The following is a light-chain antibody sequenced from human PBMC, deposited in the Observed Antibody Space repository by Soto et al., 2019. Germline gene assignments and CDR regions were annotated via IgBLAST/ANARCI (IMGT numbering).Light chain of an antibody. CDR2: GTS. J-gene: IGKJ5*01. V-gene: IGKV3-20*01. CDR1: QSVSSS. CDR3: QQYGNSPIT. Sequence: EIVMTQSPATLSVSPGETVTLFCRASQSVSSSLAWYQQKPGQAPRLLIYGTSSRATGIPDRFSGSGSGTDFTLTISRLEPEDFAVYYCQQYGNSPITFGQGTRLEIK.